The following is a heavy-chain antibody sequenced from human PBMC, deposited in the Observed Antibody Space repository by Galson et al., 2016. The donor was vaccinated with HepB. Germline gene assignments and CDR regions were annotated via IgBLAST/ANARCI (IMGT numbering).Heavy chain of an antibody. CDR1: GFTFSSYW. CDR3: ARKGGIYSPWGY. D-gene: IGHD3-10*01. CDR2: IKQDGSEQ. V-gene: IGHV3-7*04. J-gene: IGHJ4*02. Sequence: SLRLSCAASGFTFSSYWMSWVRQAPGKRLECVANIKQDGSEQYYVDSVKGRFTISRDNAKKSLYLQMNSLRAEDTAVYYCARKGGIYSPWGYWGQGTLVTVSS.